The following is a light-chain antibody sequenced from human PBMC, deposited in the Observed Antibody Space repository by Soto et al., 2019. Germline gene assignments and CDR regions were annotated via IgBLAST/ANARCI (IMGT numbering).Light chain of an antibody. CDR3: SSYTNSNTPVV. J-gene: IGLJ2*01. CDR2: EVS. Sequence: QSALTQPASVSGSPGQSITISCPGTSSDVGDYNYVSWYQQHPGKAPKLMIYEVSNRPSGVSNRFSGSKSVNTASLTISGLQAEDEADYYCSSYTNSNTPVVFGGGTKVTVL. V-gene: IGLV2-14*01. CDR1: SSDVGDYNY.